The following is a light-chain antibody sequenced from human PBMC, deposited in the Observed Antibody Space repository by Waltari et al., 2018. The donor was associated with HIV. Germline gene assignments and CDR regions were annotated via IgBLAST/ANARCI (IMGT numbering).Light chain of an antibody. CDR1: NTNIGRNT. J-gene: IGLJ2*01. CDR2: GNT. Sequence: QSVLTPPPSASGTTGPRVTISGSGRNTNIGRNTVNWYQQLPGTAPKLLIYGNTQRPSGVPDRFSGSKSGTSASLAISGLQSEDEADYYCAAWDDSLNGEVVFGGGTKLTVL. CDR3: AAWDDSLNGEVV. V-gene: IGLV1-44*01.